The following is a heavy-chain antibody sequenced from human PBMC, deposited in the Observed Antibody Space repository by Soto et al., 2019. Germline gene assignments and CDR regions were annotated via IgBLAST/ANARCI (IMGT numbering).Heavy chain of an antibody. CDR3: ARSRFVVGVTEDYYGMDV. CDR1: GGTFSNSP. D-gene: IGHD2-15*01. Sequence: QVQLVQSGAEVKKPGSSVKVSCKSSGGTFSNSPISWVRQAPGQGLEWMGGVIPLFRTANYAQKFQGRVTITADESTTTAYMELSSLRSGDTAVYYCARSRFVVGVTEDYYGMDVWGQGTTVTVAS. J-gene: IGHJ6*02. V-gene: IGHV1-69*12. CDR2: VIPLFRTA.